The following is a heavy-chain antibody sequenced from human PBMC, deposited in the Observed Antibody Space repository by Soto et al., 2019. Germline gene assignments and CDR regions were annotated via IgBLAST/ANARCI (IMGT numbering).Heavy chain of an antibody. D-gene: IGHD2-2*02. CDR2: IIPIFGTA. J-gene: IGHJ5*02. CDR1: GGTFSSYA. V-gene: IGHV1-69*13. CDR3: ARRRYCISTSCYSPHNYNWFDP. Sequence: SGKVSCKASGGTFSSYAISWVRQAPGQGLEWMGGIIPIFGTANYAQKFQGRVTITADESTSTAYMELSSLRSEDTAVYYCARRRYCISTSCYSPHNYNWFDPWGQGTLVTVSS.